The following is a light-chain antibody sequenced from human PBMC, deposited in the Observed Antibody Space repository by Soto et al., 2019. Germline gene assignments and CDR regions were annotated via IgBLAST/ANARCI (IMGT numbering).Light chain of an antibody. J-gene: IGKJ5*01. CDR2: DAS. Sequence: VLNQSPSTVSVSQGERGTRSWRASQSVSGDLAWYHHKPGQAPRLLIYDASTRALDTPARFAGSGSGTEFTLTISSLQSEDFAVYFCQQYNYWPITFGQGTRLEI. CDR1: QSVSGD. CDR3: QQYNYWPIT. V-gene: IGKV3-15*01.